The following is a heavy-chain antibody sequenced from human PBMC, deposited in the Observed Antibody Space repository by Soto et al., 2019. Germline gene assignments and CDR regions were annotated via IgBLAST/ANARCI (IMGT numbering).Heavy chain of an antibody. CDR2: INHSGST. Sequence: PSETLSLTCAVYGGSFSGYYWSWIRQPPGKGLEWIGEINHSGSTNYNPSLKSRVTISVDTSKNQFSLKLSSVTAADTAVYYCARGRRAAAGTGSWFDPWGQGTLVTVSS. CDR3: ARGRRAAAGTGSWFDP. D-gene: IGHD6-13*01. J-gene: IGHJ5*02. CDR1: GGSFSGYY. V-gene: IGHV4-34*01.